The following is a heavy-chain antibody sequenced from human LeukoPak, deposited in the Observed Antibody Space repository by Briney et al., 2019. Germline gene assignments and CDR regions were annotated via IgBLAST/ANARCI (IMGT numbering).Heavy chain of an antibody. J-gene: IGHJ4*02. D-gene: IGHD5-18*01. CDR2: IDPNSDNI. Sequence: ASVKVSCKASGYTFTGCFIHYVRQAPGQGREWMGWIDPNSDNIRYSETFKDRVTMTRDTSTNTAYMELSWLRSDDTAVYYCARSAYNYGYVYFDHWGQGNLVIVSS. V-gene: IGHV1-2*02. CDR1: GYTFTGCF. CDR3: ARSAYNYGYVYFDH.